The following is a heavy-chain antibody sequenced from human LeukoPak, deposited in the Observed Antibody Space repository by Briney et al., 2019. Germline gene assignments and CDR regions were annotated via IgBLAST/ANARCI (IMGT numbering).Heavy chain of an antibody. V-gene: IGHV1-46*01. D-gene: IGHD6-13*01. CDR1: GYTFTGYY. CDR2: INPSGGST. J-gene: IGHJ4*02. CDR3: ARTYSSSWYGSPGYFDY. Sequence: ASVKVSCKASGYTFTGYYMHWVRQAPGQGLEWMGIINPSGGSTSYAQRFQGRVTMTRDTSTSTVYMELSGLRSEDTAVYYCARTYSSSWYGSPGYFDYWGQGTLVTVSS.